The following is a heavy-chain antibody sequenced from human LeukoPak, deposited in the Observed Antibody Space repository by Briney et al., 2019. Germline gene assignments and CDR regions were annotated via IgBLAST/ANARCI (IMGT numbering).Heavy chain of an antibody. CDR2: ISYDGSNK. CDR3: AKGVRGIAAAGTWWIRYYGMDV. V-gene: IGHV3-30*18. CDR1: GFTFSSYG. D-gene: IGHD6-13*01. J-gene: IGHJ6*02. Sequence: GRSPRLSCAASGFTFSSYGIHWVRQAPGKGLEWVAVISYDGSNKYYADSVKGRFTISRDNSKNMLYLQVNSLRAEDTAVYYCAKGVRGIAAAGTWWIRYYGMDVWGQGTTVTVSS.